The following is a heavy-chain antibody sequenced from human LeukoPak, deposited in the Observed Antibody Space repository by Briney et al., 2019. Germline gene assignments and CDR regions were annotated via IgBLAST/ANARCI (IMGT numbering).Heavy chain of an antibody. D-gene: IGHD6-13*01. CDR2: IYSGGST. CDR3: ARDLSSSYDLDY. CDR1: GFTVSSNY. J-gene: IGHJ4*02. V-gene: IGHV3-53*05. Sequence: PGGSLRLSCAASGFTVSSNYMSWVRQAPGKGLEWVSVIYSGGSTYYADSVKGRFTISRDNSKNTLYLQMNSLRAEDTAVYFCARDLSSSYDLDYWGQGTLVTVSS.